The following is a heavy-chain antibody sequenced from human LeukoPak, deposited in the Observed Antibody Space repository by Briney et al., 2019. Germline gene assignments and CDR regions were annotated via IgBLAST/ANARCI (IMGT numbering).Heavy chain of an antibody. V-gene: IGHV1-24*01. Sequence: GASVKVSCKVSGYTLTELSMHWVRQAPGKGREWMGGFDPEDGETIYAQKCPGRVTMTEDTSTDTAYMELSRLRSEDTAVYYCATRVYGDYLYYYYMDVWGKGTTVTVSS. CDR2: FDPEDGET. J-gene: IGHJ6*03. CDR1: GYTLTELS. CDR3: ATRVYGDYLYYYYMDV. D-gene: IGHD4-17*01.